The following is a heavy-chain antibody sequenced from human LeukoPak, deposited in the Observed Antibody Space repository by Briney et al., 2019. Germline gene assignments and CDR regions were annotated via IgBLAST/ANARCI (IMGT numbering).Heavy chain of an antibody. D-gene: IGHD2-2*02. V-gene: IGHV3-48*01. CDR2: ISSSSSTI. CDR3: ARDWFGVVPAAIWYYGMDV. Sequence: PGGSLRLSCAASGFTFSSYSMTWVRQAPGKGLEWVSYISSSSSTIYYADSVKGRFTISRDNAKNSLYLQMNSLRAEDTAVYYCARDWFGVVPAAIWYYGMDVWGQGTTVTVSS. J-gene: IGHJ6*02. CDR1: GFTFSSYS.